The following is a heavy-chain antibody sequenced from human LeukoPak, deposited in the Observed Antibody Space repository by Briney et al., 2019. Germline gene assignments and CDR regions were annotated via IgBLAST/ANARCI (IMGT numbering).Heavy chain of an antibody. V-gene: IGHV3-30-3*01. CDR2: ISYGGSNK. Sequence: GGSLRLSCAASGFTFSSYAMHWVRQAPGKGLEWVAVISYGGSNKYYADSVKGRFTISRDNSKNTLYLQMNSLRAEDTAVYYCARGGGPNHYYFDYWGQGTLVTVSS. CDR1: GFTFSSYA. J-gene: IGHJ4*02. CDR3: ARGGGPNHYYFDY. D-gene: IGHD1-14*01.